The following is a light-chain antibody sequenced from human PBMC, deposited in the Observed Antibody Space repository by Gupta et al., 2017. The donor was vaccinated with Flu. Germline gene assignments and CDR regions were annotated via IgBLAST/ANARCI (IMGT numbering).Light chain of an antibody. V-gene: IGLV3-21*02. CDR2: DDF. CDR1: KIGSKS. Sequence: VSVAPGETARITCGGHKIGSKSVHWYQQKPGQAPVLVVHDDFDRPSGIPERFSGSISGNTATLTINRVEAGDEADYYGQVWDSDSGPQVFG. J-gene: IGLJ2*01. CDR3: QVWDSDSGPQV.